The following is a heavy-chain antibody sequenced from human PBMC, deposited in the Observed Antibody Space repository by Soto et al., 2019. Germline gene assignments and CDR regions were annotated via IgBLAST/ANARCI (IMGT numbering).Heavy chain of an antibody. Sequence: SETLSLTCTVFGGSNSSGGYYWSWIRQHPGKGLEWIGYMYYSGSTYYNPSLKSRVTMSVDTSKNQFSLKLSSVTAADTAVYYCARDRGGYYYGMDVWGQGTTVTVSS. CDR1: GGSNSSGGYY. CDR2: MYYSGST. J-gene: IGHJ6*02. D-gene: IGHD3-10*01. CDR3: ARDRGGYYYGMDV. V-gene: IGHV4-31*03.